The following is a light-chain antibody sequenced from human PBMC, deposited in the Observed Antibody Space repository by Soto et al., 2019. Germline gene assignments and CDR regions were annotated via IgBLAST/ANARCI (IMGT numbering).Light chain of an antibody. CDR1: QSVSDN. Sequence: EIVMTQSPVTLSVSPGERATLSCRASQSVSDNLAWYQQKPGQAPRLLIYGASSRATGIPDRFSGSGSGTDFTLTISRLEPEDFAVYYCQQYGSSLGVTFGGGTKVDIK. V-gene: IGKV3-20*01. J-gene: IGKJ4*01. CDR3: QQYGSSLGVT. CDR2: GAS.